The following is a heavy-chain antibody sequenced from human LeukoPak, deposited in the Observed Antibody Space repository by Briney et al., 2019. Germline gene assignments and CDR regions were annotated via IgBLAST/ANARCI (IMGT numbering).Heavy chain of an antibody. J-gene: IGHJ5*02. Sequence: SETLSLTCTVSGGSISSYYWSWIRQPPGKGLEWIGYIYYSGSTNYNPSLKSRVTISVDTSKNKFSLKLSSVTAADTAVYYCARDGVAMVRGLGFDPWGQGTLVTVSS. V-gene: IGHV4-59*01. CDR1: GGSISSYY. CDR3: ARDGVAMVRGLGFDP. D-gene: IGHD3-10*01. CDR2: IYYSGST.